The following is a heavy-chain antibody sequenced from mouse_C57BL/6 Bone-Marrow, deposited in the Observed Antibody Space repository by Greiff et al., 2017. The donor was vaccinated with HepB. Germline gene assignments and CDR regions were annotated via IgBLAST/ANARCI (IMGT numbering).Heavy chain of an antibody. V-gene: IGHV1-81*01. Sequence: VKLQESGAELARPGASVKLSCKASGYTFTSYGISWVKQRTGQGLEWIGEIYPRSGNTYYNEKFKGKATLTADKSSSTAYMELRSLTSEDSAVYFCSFYYYGSSYWYFDVWGTGTTVTVSS. CDR1: GYTFTSYG. J-gene: IGHJ1*03. D-gene: IGHD1-1*01. CDR2: IYPRSGNT. CDR3: SFYYYGSSYWYFDV.